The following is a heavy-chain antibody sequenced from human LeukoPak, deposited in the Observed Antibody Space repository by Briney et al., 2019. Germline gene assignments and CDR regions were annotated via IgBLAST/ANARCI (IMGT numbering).Heavy chain of an antibody. J-gene: IGHJ6*03. V-gene: IGHV4-59*01. Sequence: SETLSLTCTVSRSSISGYYWSWIRQPPGKGLEWFGYIYYSGSTNYNLSLKSRVTISIETSKNQFSLTLSSVTAADTAVYYCARGPYYDFWSPYYMDVWGKGTTVTISS. D-gene: IGHD3-3*01. CDR2: IYYSGST. CDR1: RSSISGYY. CDR3: ARGPYYDFWSPYYMDV.